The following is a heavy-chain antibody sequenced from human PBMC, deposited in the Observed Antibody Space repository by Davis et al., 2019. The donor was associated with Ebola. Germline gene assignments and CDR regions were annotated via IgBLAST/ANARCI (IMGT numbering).Heavy chain of an antibody. CDR1: GCSISSSSYY. CDR2: IYYSGST. Sequence: SETLSLTCTVSGCSISSSSYYWGWIRQPPEKGLEWIGSIYYSGSTYYNPSLKSRVTISVDTSKNQFSLKLSSVTAADTAVYYCASILQYYYDSSGYYVGIYFDYWGQGTLVTVSS. CDR3: ASILQYYYDSSGYYVGIYFDY. D-gene: IGHD3-22*01. J-gene: IGHJ4*02. V-gene: IGHV4-39*01.